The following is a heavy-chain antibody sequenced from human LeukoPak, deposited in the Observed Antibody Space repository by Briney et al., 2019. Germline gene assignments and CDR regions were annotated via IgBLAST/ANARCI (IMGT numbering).Heavy chain of an antibody. Sequence: GGCLRLSLAAVALTFISTAAGSVRQAPGKGLEWVSGIRTGGGSTYFADSVRGRFTFFTDNSKNTLYMQMNSLRDEDAAIYYSAKGTDYLMGFQHWGQGTLVTVSS. J-gene: IGHJ1*01. CDR3: AKGTDYLMGFQH. D-gene: IGHD5-12*01. CDR1: ALTFISTA. CDR2: IRTGGGST. V-gene: IGHV3-23*01.